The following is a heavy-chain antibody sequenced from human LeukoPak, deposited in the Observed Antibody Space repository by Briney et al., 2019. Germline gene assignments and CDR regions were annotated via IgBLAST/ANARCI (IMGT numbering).Heavy chain of an antibody. Sequence: ASVKVSCKASGYTFTSYGFSWVRQAPGQGLEWLGWIAPYTGNTNYAQKLQGRVTMTTDTSTSTAYMELRSLRSDDTAVYCCARVQYYYGSGNWFDPWGQGTLVTVSS. CDR2: IAPYTGNT. CDR3: ARVQYYYGSGNWFDP. J-gene: IGHJ5*02. V-gene: IGHV1-18*01. CDR1: GYTFTSYG. D-gene: IGHD3-10*01.